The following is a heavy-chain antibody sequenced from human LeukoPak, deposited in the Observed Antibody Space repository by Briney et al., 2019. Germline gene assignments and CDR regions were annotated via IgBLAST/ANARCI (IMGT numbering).Heavy chain of an antibody. V-gene: IGHV3-23*01. Sequence: PGGSLRLSCAASGFTFTSYALSWVRQAPGKGLEWVSTISGGGGNTYYADSVKGRFTISRDISKNMWYLQMNSLRAEDTAVYYCAKDGDIWLGDLNWFDPWGQGTLVTVSS. CDR3: AKDGDIWLGDLNWFDP. D-gene: IGHD3-10*01. J-gene: IGHJ5*02. CDR2: ISGGGGNT. CDR1: GFTFTSYA.